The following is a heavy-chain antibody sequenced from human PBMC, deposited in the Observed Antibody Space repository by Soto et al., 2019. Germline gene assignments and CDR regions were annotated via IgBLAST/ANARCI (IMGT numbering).Heavy chain of an antibody. CDR2: INHTGGT. D-gene: IGHD3-3*01. Sequence: PSETLSLTCAVYGGSVNGYYWNWIRQPPGKGLEWIGEINHTGGTRYNPSLKSRVTMSVDTSKNQFSLRLSSVTAADTAIYYCATRITGFGLLIPPFDPWGQGTQVTVSS. CDR3: ATRITGFGLLIPPFDP. CDR1: GGSVNGYY. V-gene: IGHV4-34*01. J-gene: IGHJ5*02.